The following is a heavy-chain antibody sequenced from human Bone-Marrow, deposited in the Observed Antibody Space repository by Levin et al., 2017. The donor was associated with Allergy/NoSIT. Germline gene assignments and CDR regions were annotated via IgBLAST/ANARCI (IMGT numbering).Heavy chain of an antibody. D-gene: IGHD2-2*01. CDR3: ARAVRNQLVSDV. CDR1: GYRFVSFG. V-gene: IGHV1-18*01. CDR2: ISGYKRNT. J-gene: IGHJ6*02. Sequence: ASVKVSCKTSGYRFVSFGITWVRQAPGQGLEWMGWISGYKRNTRYAEKFQGRVTMTRDTSISTAYMELSSLTSEDTAVYYCARAVRNQLVSDVWGQGTTVSVSS.